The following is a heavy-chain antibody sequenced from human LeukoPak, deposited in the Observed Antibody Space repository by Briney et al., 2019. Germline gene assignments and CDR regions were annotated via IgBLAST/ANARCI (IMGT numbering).Heavy chain of an antibody. D-gene: IGHD6-13*01. CDR1: GYSFTDYY. Sequence: VASVKVSCKASGYSFTDYYMHWVRQAPGQGLEWMGWINPTSGGRHYAQKFQGRVNMTRDTSSSTVYMELTRLRSDDTAVYHCARQYSSRWFLDFWGHGTLVTVSS. V-gene: IGHV1-2*02. CDR3: ARQYSSRWFLDF. J-gene: IGHJ4*01. CDR2: INPTSGGR.